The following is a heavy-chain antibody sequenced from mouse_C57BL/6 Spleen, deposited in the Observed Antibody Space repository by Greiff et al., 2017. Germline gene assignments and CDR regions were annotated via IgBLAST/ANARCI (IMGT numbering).Heavy chain of an antibody. D-gene: IGHD1-1*01. CDR3: ARDGGYGSSSYWYFDV. J-gene: IGHJ1*03. CDR1: GFTFSDYY. Sequence: EVKVVESEGGLVQPGSSMKLSCTASGFTFSDYYMAWVRQVPEKGLEWVANINYDGSSTYYLDSLKSRFIISRDNAKNILYLQMSSLKSEDTATYYCARDGGYGSSSYWYFDVWGTGTTVTVSS. V-gene: IGHV5-16*01. CDR2: INYDGSST.